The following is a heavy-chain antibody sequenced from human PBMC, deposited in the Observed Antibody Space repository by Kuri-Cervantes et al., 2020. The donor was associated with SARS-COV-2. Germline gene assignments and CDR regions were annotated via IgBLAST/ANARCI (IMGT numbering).Heavy chain of an antibody. CDR1: GFTFSSYS. Sequence: GGSLRLSCAASGFTFSSYSMNWVRQAPGKGLEWVLSISSSSSYIYYADSVKGRFTISRSNAKNSLLLQMNSLRAEDTAVYYCARGRDIVVVPAAIRYYYYYMDVWGKGTTVTVSS. D-gene: IGHD2-2*02. V-gene: IGHV3-21*01. CDR3: ARGRDIVVVPAAIRYYYYYMDV. CDR2: ISSSSSYI. J-gene: IGHJ6*03.